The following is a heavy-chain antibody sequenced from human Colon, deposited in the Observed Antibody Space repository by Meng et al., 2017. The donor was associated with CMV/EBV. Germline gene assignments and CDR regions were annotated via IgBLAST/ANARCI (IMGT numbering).Heavy chain of an antibody. J-gene: IGHJ6*02. D-gene: IGHD2-21*01. CDR1: GFTLSSYA. Sequence: ESLKISCAASGFTLSSYAVSWVRQAPGKGLEWIGEINHSGNTNYNPSLKSRVTISADTSKNQVSVKLRSVTAADTAVYYCARAFCGGECYSSSNYYYGMDVWGQGTAVTVSS. CDR3: ARAFCGGECYSSSNYYYGMDV. CDR2: INHSGNT. V-gene: IGHV4-34*01.